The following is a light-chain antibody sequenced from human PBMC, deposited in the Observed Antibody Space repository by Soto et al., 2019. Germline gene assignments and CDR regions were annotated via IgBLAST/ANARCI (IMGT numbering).Light chain of an antibody. J-gene: IGKJ1*01. V-gene: IGKV3-20*01. CDR3: QQYGSSPRT. CDR1: QSVSADY. Sequence: EIVLTQSPGTLSLSPGERATLSCRASQSVSADYLAWYQLKPDQAPRLLMYGSSSRAIGIPDRFSGSGSGTDFTLTISRLDPEDFAVYFCQQYGSSPRTFGQGTKVDIK. CDR2: GSS.